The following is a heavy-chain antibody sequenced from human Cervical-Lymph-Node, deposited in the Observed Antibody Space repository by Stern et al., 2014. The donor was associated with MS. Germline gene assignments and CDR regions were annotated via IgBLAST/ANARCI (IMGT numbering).Heavy chain of an antibody. V-gene: IGHV1-18*01. CDR1: GYAFLSYG. CDR2: ITPHTGDT. J-gene: IGHJ4*02. CDR3: ARGWELDY. D-gene: IGHD1-1*01. Sequence: QVQLVQSGAEVKRPGASVKVSCKVSGYAFLSYGISWVRQAPGQGLEWMGWITPHTGDTNLAQKLQSRVTMTRDTSTSTVYMELRSLRSDDSAVYYCARGWELDYWGQGTLVTVSS.